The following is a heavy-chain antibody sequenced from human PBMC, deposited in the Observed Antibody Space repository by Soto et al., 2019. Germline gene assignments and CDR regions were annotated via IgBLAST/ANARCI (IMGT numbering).Heavy chain of an antibody. J-gene: IGHJ4*02. V-gene: IGHV3-23*01. D-gene: IGHD3-3*01. Sequence: PGGSLRLSCAASGFTFSSYAMSWVRQAPGKGLEWASAISGSGGSTYYADSVKGRFTISRDNSKNTLYLQMNSLRAEDTAVYYCAKDFWSGYYKVFDHFDYWGQGTLVTVSS. CDR1: GFTFSSYA. CDR2: ISGSGGST. CDR3: AKDFWSGYYKVFDHFDY.